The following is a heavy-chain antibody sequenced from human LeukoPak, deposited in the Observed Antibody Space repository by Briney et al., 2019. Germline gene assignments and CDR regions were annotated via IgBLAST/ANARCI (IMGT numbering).Heavy chain of an antibody. Sequence: HPGGSLRLSCAASGFTFSSYAMSWVRQAPGKGLEWVSNISGSGVSGGNTYYAGSVKGRFTISRDNSKNTLYLQMNSLRTEDTAVYYCAKSGNNRFDYWGQGTLVTVSS. J-gene: IGHJ4*02. CDR3: AKSGNNRFDY. CDR1: GFTFSSYA. D-gene: IGHD4-23*01. V-gene: IGHV3-23*01. CDR2: ISGSGVSGGNT.